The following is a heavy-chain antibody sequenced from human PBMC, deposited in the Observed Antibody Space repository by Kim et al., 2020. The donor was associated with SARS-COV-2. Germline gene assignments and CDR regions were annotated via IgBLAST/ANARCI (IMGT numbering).Heavy chain of an antibody. CDR1: GVTFRSSV. Sequence: SVKVSCKAFGVTFRSSVVQWVRQARGQRLEWIGWIVVGSDKTNYAQKFQERVAITRDMSTSTAYMELSSLRSEDTAIYYCAAAYYYDSSGYYASFDSWGQGTLVTVSS. D-gene: IGHD3-22*01. V-gene: IGHV1-58*01. CDR3: AAAYYYDSSGYYASFDS. CDR2: IVVGSDKT. J-gene: IGHJ4*02.